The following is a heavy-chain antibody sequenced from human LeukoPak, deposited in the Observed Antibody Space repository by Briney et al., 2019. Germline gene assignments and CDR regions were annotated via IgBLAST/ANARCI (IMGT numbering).Heavy chain of an antibody. CDR1: GGTFSSYA. CDR2: IIPIFGTA. V-gene: IGHV1-69*06. D-gene: IGHD2-15*01. J-gene: IGHJ5*02. CDR3: ARAPPCSGGSCYLPNWFDP. Sequence: VASVKVSCKASGGTFSSYAISWVRQAPGQGLEWMGGIIPIFGTANYAQKFQGRVTITADKSTSIAYMELSSLRSEDTAVYYCARAPPCSGGSCYLPNWFDPWGQGTLVTVSS.